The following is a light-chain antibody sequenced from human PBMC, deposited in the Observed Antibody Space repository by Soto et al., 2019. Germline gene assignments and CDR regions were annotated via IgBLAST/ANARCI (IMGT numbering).Light chain of an antibody. J-gene: IGKJ2*01. V-gene: IGKV3-20*01. CDR1: QSVSSSY. CDR2: GAS. Sequence: EIVLTQSPGTLSLSPGERATLSCRASQSVSSSYLAWYQQKPGQAPRLLIYGASSRATGIPERVSGSGSGTDFTLTISRLEPEDFAVYYCQQYGSSPYTFGQGTKLEIK. CDR3: QQYGSSPYT.